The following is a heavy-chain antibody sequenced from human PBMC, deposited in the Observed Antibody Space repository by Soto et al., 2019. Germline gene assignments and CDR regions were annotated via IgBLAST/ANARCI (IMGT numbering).Heavy chain of an antibody. D-gene: IGHD4-17*01. Sequence: SETLSLTCAVYGGSFSGYYWSWIRQPPGKGLEWIGEINHSGSTNYNPSLKSRVTISVDTSKNQLSLKLSSVTAADTAVYYCARGLADPPASTVTITGRSRPRGHNDYWGQGTLVTVSS. CDR3: ARGLADPPASTVTITGRSRPRGHNDY. CDR1: GGSFSGYY. J-gene: IGHJ4*02. CDR2: INHSGST. V-gene: IGHV4-34*01.